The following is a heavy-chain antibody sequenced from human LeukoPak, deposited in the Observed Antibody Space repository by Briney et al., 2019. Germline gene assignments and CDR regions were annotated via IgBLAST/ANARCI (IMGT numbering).Heavy chain of an antibody. CDR3: ARYDFWSGYYSHDY. J-gene: IGHJ4*02. CDR2: IIPIFGTA. V-gene: IGHV1-69*05. D-gene: IGHD3-3*01. Sequence: SVKVSCKASGGTFSSYAISWVRQAPGQGLEWMGGIIPIFGTANYAQKFQGRVTITTDESTSTAYMELSSLSSEDTAVYYGARYDFWSGYYSHDYWGQGTLVTVSS. CDR1: GGTFSSYA.